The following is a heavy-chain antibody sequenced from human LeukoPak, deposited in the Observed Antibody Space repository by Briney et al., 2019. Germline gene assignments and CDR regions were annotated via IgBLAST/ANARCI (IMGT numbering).Heavy chain of an antibody. D-gene: IGHD5-12*01. Sequence: GRSLRLSCAASGFTFSSYSMNWVRQAPGKGLEWVSSISSSSSYIYYADSVKGRFTISRDDAKNSLYLQMNSLRAEDTAVYYCARKGAGYSGYGIDYWGQGTLVTVSS. CDR2: ISSSSSYI. V-gene: IGHV3-21*01. CDR3: ARKGAGYSGYGIDY. CDR1: GFTFSSYS. J-gene: IGHJ4*02.